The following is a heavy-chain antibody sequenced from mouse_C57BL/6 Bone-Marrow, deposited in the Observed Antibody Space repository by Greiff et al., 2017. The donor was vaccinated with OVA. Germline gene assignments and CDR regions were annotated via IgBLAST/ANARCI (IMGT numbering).Heavy chain of an antibody. J-gene: IGHJ4*01. V-gene: IGHV1-42*01. CDR3: AIYYYGSSGEVSYYAMDC. D-gene: IGHD1-1*01. Sequence: VQLQQSGPELVKPGASVKISCKASGYSFTGYYMNWVKQSPEKSLEWIGEINPSTGGTTYNQKFKAKATLTVDKSSSTAYMQLKSLTSEDSAVYYCAIYYYGSSGEVSYYAMDCWGQGTSVTVSS. CDR2: INPSTGGT. CDR1: GYSFTGYY.